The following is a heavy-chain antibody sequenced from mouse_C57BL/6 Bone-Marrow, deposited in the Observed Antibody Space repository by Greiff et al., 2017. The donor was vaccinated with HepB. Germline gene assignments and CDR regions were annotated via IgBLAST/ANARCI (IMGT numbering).Heavy chain of an antibody. CDR3: SRLAYSNYAMDY. CDR1: GYTFTSYW. J-gene: IGHJ4*01. Sequence: QVQLQQPGAELVRPGSSVKLSCKASGYTFTSYWMHWVKQRPIQGLEWIGNIDPSDSETHYNQKFKDKATLTVDKSSSTAYMQRSSLTSEDSAVYYWSRLAYSNYAMDYWGQGTSVTVSS. D-gene: IGHD2-5*01. CDR2: IDPSDSET. V-gene: IGHV1-52*01.